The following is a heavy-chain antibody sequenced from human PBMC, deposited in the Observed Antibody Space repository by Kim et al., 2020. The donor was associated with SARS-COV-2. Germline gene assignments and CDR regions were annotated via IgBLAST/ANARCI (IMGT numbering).Heavy chain of an antibody. V-gene: IGHV5-51*01. J-gene: IGHJ6*02. CDR3: ARSFCRSYTCATRDYYAMDV. CDR2: IYPGNPDP. CDR1: GYTFTTYW. D-gene: IGHD2-2*01. Sequence: GESLKISCLASGYTFTTYWIGWVRQVPGKGLEWMGIIYPGNPDPRYTASSQGQVTISVDESINTAYLQWSSLEAADTAIYYCARSFCRSYTCATRDYYAMDVWGQGTTVTVSS.